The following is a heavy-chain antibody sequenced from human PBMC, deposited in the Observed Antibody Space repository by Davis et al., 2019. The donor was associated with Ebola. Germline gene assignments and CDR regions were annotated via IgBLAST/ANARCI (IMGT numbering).Heavy chain of an antibody. D-gene: IGHD2-2*01. CDR1: GFTFSNYA. V-gene: IGHV3-30-3*01. CDR2: ISYDGNNK. J-gene: IGHJ4*02. Sequence: GGSLRLSFAASGFTFSNYAMHWVRQAPGKGLEWVAFISYDGNNKYYADSVKGRFTISRDDSRNTLYLQMNSLRAEDTAVFYCARGSHTYTSSWYYFDYWGQGTVVTVSS. CDR3: ARGSHTYTSSWYYFDY.